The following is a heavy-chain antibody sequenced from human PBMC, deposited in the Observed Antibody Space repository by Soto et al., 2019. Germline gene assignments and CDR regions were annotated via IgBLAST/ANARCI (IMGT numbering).Heavy chain of an antibody. D-gene: IGHD3-3*01. CDR1: GFTFSNYD. Sequence: PGGSLRLSCAASGFTFSNYDMHWVRQATGKGLEWVSTISTAGNTYSPGSVKGRFTISRENAKNSLYLQMNSLRAEDTAVYYCARNLRFLEWLLDWGQGTLVTAPQ. V-gene: IGHV3-13*01. J-gene: IGHJ4*02. CDR3: ARNLRFLEWLLD. CDR2: ISTAGNT.